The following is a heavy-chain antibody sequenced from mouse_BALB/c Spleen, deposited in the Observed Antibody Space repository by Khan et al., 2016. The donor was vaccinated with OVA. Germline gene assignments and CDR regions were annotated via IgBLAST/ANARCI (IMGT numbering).Heavy chain of an antibody. CDR1: GYSFTTYT. CDR2: IILNSVYT. Sequence: QVRLQQSGAELARPGDSVKMSCKASGYSFTTYTIHWVKQRPGQGLEWIGYIILNSVYTNYNQTFTDKATLTADKSSSQAYLQLSSLTSEYSAVYYCARDGADYRSDGWCAYWGQGTLVTVSA. CDR3: ARDGADYRSDGWCAY. V-gene: IGHV1-4*01. D-gene: IGHD2-14*01. J-gene: IGHJ3*01.